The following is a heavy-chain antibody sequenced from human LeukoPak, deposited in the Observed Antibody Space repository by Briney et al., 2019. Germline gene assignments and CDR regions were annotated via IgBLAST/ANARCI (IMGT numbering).Heavy chain of an antibody. V-gene: IGHV4-59*01. D-gene: IGHD6-13*01. CDR3: AREQQLVPGWFDP. Sequence: SETLSLTCTVSGGSISSYHWSWIRQPPGKGLEWIGYIYYSGSTNHNPSLKSRVTISVDTSKNQFSLKLSSVTAADTAVYYCAREQQLVPGWFDPWGQGTLVTVSS. J-gene: IGHJ5*02. CDR1: GGSISSYH. CDR2: IYYSGST.